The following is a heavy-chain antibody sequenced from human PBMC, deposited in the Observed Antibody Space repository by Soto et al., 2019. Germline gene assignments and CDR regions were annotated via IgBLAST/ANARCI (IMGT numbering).Heavy chain of an antibody. Sequence: PSETLSLTCTVSGGSISSTDHYWGWIRQPPGKGLEWLGSIYYAGSTFHNPSLKRRATISVDTSRNQFSLRLSSVTASDTAVYYCARLVLHGLRGSCDDYNFYGLDVWGQVTTVT. V-gene: IGHV4-39*01. J-gene: IGHJ6*02. CDR1: GGSISSTDHY. D-gene: IGHD2-8*01. CDR3: ARLVLHGLRGSCDDYNFYGLDV. CDR2: IYYAGST.